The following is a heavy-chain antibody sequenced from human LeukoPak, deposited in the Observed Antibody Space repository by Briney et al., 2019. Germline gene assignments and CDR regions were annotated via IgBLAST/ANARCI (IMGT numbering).Heavy chain of an antibody. J-gene: IGHJ4*02. CDR2: ISGSGANT. CDR3: AKILSGATIL. Sequence: PGGSLRLSCAASGFTVSSNYMTWVRRAPEKGLEWVSSISGSGANTYYADSVRGRFTISRDNSKNTLYLQMNSLRAEDTAVYYCAKILSGATILWGQGTLVSVSS. V-gene: IGHV3-23*01. D-gene: IGHD1-26*01. CDR1: GFTVSSNY.